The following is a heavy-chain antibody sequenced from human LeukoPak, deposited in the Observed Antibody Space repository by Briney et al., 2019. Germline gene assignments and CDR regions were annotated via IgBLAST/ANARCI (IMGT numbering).Heavy chain of an antibody. CDR1: GFTFSDHF. J-gene: IGHJ4*02. D-gene: IGHD1-26*01. CDR3: ASIRGTFGY. Sequence: GGSLRLSCAASGFTFSDHFLDWIRQAPGKGLEWVGRTRNKANSYITEYAASVKGRFTISRDDSKNSLYLQMSSLKTDDTAMYYCASIRGTFGYWGQGTLVTVSS. V-gene: IGHV3-72*01. CDR2: TRNKANSYIT.